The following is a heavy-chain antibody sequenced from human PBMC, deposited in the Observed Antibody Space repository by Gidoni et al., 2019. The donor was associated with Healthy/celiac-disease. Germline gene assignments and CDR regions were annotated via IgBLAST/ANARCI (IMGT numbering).Heavy chain of an antibody. CDR3: AKDIRRLQWELGTEFDY. Sequence: EVQLVESGGGLVQPGRSLRLSCAASGFTFDDYAMHWVRQAPGKGLEWVSGMSWNSGSIGYADSVKGRFTISRDNAKNSLYLQMNSLRAEDTALYYCAKDIRRLQWELGTEFDYWGQGTLVTVSS. V-gene: IGHV3-9*01. D-gene: IGHD1-26*01. CDR1: GFTFDDYA. J-gene: IGHJ4*02. CDR2: MSWNSGSI.